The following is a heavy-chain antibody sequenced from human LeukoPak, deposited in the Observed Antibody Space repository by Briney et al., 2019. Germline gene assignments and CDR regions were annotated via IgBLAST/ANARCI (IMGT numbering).Heavy chain of an antibody. V-gene: IGHV3-30*18. CDR3: AKDQSILWFAFDY. D-gene: IGHD3-10*01. J-gene: IGHJ4*02. CDR1: GFTFSSFG. CDR2: VSYDGNNK. Sequence: GGSLRLSCAASGFTFSSFGMHWVRQAPGKGLEWVAVVSYDGNNKYYADSVKGRFTISRDNSKNTVHLQMNSLRPEDTAVDHCAKDQSILWFAFDYWGQGALVTVSS.